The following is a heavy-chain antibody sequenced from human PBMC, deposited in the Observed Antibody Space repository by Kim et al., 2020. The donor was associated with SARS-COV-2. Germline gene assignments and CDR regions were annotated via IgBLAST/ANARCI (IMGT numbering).Heavy chain of an antibody. CDR1: GFTFSSYA. J-gene: IGHJ5*02. D-gene: IGHD3-22*01. V-gene: IGHV3-23*01. Sequence: GGSLRLSCAASGFTFSSYAMSWVRQAPGKGLEWVSGISGSGSNTYYTDSVKGRFTVSRDNSKNTLSLQMNSLRAEDTAVYYCARQKEIVVPFNWFDPCG. CDR3: ARQKEIVVPFNWFDP. CDR2: ISGSGSNT.